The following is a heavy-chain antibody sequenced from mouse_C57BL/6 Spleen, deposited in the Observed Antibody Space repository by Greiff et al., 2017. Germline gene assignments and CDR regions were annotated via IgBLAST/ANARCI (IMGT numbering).Heavy chain of an antibody. CDR1: GYSITSGYY. V-gene: IGHV3-6*01. Sequence: DVQLVESGPGLVKPSQSLSLTCSVTGYSITSGYYWNWIRQFPGNKLEWMGYISYDGSNNYNPSLKNRISITRDTSKNQFFLKLNSVTTEDTATYYCARDSSGYVPIAYWGQGTLVTVSA. CDR2: ISYDGSN. D-gene: IGHD3-2*02. J-gene: IGHJ3*01. CDR3: ARDSSGYVPIAY.